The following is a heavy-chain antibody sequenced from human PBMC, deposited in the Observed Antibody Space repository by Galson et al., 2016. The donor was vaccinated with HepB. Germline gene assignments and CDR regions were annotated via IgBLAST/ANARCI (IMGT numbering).Heavy chain of an antibody. CDR1: GFNFSSYA. CDR2: ISYHGSNK. V-gene: IGHV3-30*01. J-gene: IGHJ4*02. Sequence: SLRLSCAASGFNFSSYAMHWVRQAPGKGLAWVAVISYHGSNKYYADSVKGRFTIARDNSKNTLYLQMNSLRPGDTAVYYCATGPKVGETIPGPFDYWGQGTLVTVSS. D-gene: IGHD1-26*01. CDR3: ATGPKVGETIPGPFDY.